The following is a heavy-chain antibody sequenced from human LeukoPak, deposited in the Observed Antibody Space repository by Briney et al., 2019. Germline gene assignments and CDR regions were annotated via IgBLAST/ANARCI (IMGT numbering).Heavy chain of an antibody. CDR2: IWYDGSNE. CDR3: ARGQEGFGYNYFDN. CDR1: GFSFCNYV. J-gene: IGHJ4*02. D-gene: IGHD3-10*01. Sequence: PGGSLRLSCAASGFSFCNYVPHWVRQAPGKGLEWVAAIWYDGSNEYYADSVKGRFTISRDNSKNTLFLQMSNLRAEDTAVYYCARGQEGFGYNYFDNWGQGTLVTVSS. V-gene: IGHV3-33*01.